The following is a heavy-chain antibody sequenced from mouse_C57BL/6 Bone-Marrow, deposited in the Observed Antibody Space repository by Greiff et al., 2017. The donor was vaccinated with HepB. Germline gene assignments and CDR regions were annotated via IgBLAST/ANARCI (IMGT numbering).Heavy chain of an antibody. CDR1: GYTFTSYW. J-gene: IGHJ2*01. D-gene: IGHD2-1*01. CDR2: INPSSGYT. Sequence: QVHVKQSGAELAKPGASVKLSCKASGYTFTSYWMHWVKQRPGQGLEWIGYINPSSGYTKYNQKFKDKATLTADKSSSTAYMQLSSLTYEDSAVYYCAREERVYGNYDYFDYWGQGTTLTVSS. CDR3: AREERVYGNYDYFDY. V-gene: IGHV1-7*01.